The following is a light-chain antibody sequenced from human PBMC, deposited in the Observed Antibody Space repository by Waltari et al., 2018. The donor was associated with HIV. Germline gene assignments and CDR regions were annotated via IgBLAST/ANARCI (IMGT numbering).Light chain of an antibody. CDR2: RDT. Sequence: SVLTQPPSASGTPGQKVTIPCSGISSNIGSNSVFWYQQLPGAAPKLLISRDTQRPSGVPGRFSGSKSGTSASLAISGLRSEDEAVYSCATWDDSLNGVLFGGGTNLNVL. CDR3: ATWDDSLNGVL. V-gene: IGLV1-47*01. J-gene: IGLJ2*01. CDR1: SSNIGSNS.